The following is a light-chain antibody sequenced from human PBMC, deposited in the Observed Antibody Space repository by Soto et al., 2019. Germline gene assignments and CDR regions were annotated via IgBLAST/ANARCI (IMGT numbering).Light chain of an antibody. V-gene: IGLV2-18*01. CDR1: SIDAGNFDL. J-gene: IGLJ3*02. CDR3: SLKPSSVTWV. CDR2: QVS. Sequence: QSALTQPPSVSGSPGQSVTISCTGTSIDAGNFDLVSWYQQPPGTAPTLLIYQVSNRPSGVPDRFSGSQSGNTASLTISGLQAEDDADYYCSLKPSSVTWVFGGGTKLTVL.